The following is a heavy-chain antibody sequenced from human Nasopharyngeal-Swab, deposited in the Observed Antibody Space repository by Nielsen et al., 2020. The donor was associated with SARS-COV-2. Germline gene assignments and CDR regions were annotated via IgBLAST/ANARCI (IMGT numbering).Heavy chain of an antibody. Sequence: GESLKISCAASGFTFSDYYMSWIRQAPGKGLEWVSSISGSGSYIYYADSVKGRFTISRDNAKNSLYLQMNSLRVEDTAVYYCGRQLRLGELSLYNEFDYWGQGTLVTVSS. J-gene: IGHJ4*02. D-gene: IGHD3-16*02. V-gene: IGHV3-11*04. CDR1: GFTFSDYY. CDR2: ISGSGSYI. CDR3: GRQLRLGELSLYNEFDY.